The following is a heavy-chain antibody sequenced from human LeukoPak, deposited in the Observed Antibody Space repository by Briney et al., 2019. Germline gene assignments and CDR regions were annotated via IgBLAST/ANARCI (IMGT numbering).Heavy chain of an antibody. CDR1: GFTFSNAW. V-gene: IGHV3-15*01. D-gene: IGHD6-13*01. CDR3: TTDAPAAAGTETY. CDR2: IKSKTDGGTT. J-gene: IGHJ4*02. Sequence: GGSLRLSCAASGFTFSNAWMSWVRQAPGKGLEWVGRIKSKTDGGTTDYAAPVKGRFTISRDDSKNTLYLQMNSLKTEDTAVYYCTTDAPAAAGTETYWGQGTLVTVSS.